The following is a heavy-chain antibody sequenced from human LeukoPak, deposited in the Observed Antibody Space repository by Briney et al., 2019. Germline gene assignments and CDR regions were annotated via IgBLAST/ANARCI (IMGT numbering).Heavy chain of an antibody. D-gene: IGHD3-16*02. CDR2: IRYDGSNK. V-gene: IGHV3-30*02. Sequence: GGSLRLSCAASGFTFSSYGMHWVRQAPGKGLEWVAFIRYDGSNKYYADSVKGRFTISRDNSKNTLYLQMNSLRAEDTAVYYCAKPGDYDYVWGSYRYSYYFDYWGQGTLLTVSS. CDR1: GFTFSSYG. CDR3: AKPGDYDYVWGSYRYSYYFDY. J-gene: IGHJ4*02.